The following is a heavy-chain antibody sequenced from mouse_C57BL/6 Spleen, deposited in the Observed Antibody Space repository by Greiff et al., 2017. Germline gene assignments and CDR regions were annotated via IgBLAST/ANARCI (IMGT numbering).Heavy chain of an antibody. D-gene: IGHD1-1*01. CDR2: INPYNGGT. CDR3: ARLVLRYPDY. CDR1: GYTFTDYY. V-gene: IGHV1-19*01. J-gene: IGHJ2*01. Sequence: VQLQQSGPVLVKPGASVKMSCKASGYTFTDYYMNWVKQSHGKSLEWIGVINPYNGGTSYNQKFKGKATLTVDKSSSTAYMELNSLTSEDSAVYYCARLVLRYPDYWGQGTTLTVSS.